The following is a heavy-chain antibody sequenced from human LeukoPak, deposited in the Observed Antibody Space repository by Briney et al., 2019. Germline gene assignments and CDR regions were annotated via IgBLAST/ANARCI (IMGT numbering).Heavy chain of an antibody. CDR2: IIPIFGTA. J-gene: IGHJ5*02. CDR1: GGTFSSYA. V-gene: IGHV1-69*06. CDR3: ARLRQQLVNWFDP. D-gene: IGHD6-13*01. Sequence: ASVKVSCKASGGTFSSYAISWVRQAPGQGLEWMGGIIPIFGTANYAQKFQGRVTITADKSTSTAYMELSSLRSEDTAVYYCARLRQQLVNWFDPWGQGTLVTVSS.